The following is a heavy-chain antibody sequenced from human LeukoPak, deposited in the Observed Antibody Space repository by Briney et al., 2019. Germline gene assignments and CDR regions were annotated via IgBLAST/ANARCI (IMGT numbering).Heavy chain of an antibody. Sequence: PGGSLRLSCAASGFTFSYYAMSWVRQAPGKGLEWVSAISGSGGSTYYADSVKGRFTISRDNSKNTLYLQMNSLRAEDTAVYYCAKDSRGYSGYDLVVWGQGTLVTVSS. D-gene: IGHD5-12*01. CDR2: ISGSGGST. CDR3: AKDSRGYSGYDLVV. CDR1: GFTFSYYA. J-gene: IGHJ4*02. V-gene: IGHV3-23*01.